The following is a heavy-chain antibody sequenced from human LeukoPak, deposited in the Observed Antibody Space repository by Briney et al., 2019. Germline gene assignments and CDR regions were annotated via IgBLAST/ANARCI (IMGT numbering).Heavy chain of an antibody. Sequence: PGGSLRLSCAASGFTFSSYWMSWVRQAPGKGLEWVANIKQDGSEKYYVDSVKGRFTISRDNAKNSLYLQMNSLRAEDTAVYYCARESWAGWGPNLYFDYWGQGTLVTVSS. V-gene: IGHV3-7*01. J-gene: IGHJ4*02. D-gene: IGHD2-21*02. CDR1: GFTFSSYW. CDR3: ARESWAGWGPNLYFDY. CDR2: IKQDGSEK.